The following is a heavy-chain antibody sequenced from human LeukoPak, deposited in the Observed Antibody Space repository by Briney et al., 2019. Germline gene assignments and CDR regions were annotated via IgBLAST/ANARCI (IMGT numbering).Heavy chain of an antibody. J-gene: IGHJ5*02. CDR1: GFTFSSYA. Sequence: GGSLRLSCAASGFTFSSYAMSWVRQAPGKGLEWVSAISGSGGSTYYADSVKGRFTISRDNSKNTLYLQMNSLRAEDTAVYYCAKGSRAAAGPPLATYNWFDPWGQGTLVTVSS. V-gene: IGHV3-23*01. CDR2: ISGSGGST. D-gene: IGHD6-25*01. CDR3: AKGSRAAAGPPLATYNWFDP.